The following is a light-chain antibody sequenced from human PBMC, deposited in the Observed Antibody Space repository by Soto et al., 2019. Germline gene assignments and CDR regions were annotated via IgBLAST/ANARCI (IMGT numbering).Light chain of an antibody. Sequence: EILMTQSPATLSVSPGERATLSCRASQSLSRNLAWYQQKPGQAPRLLIYGASTRASGIPARFSGSGSGTEFTLTITSLQSEHFALYYCQHYNDWPPAFTFGPGTKVDL. CDR3: QHYNDWPPAFT. CDR1: QSLSRN. J-gene: IGKJ3*01. CDR2: GAS. V-gene: IGKV3-15*01.